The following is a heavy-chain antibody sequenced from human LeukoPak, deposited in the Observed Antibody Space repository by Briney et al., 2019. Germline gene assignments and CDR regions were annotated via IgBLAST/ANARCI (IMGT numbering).Heavy chain of an antibody. CDR1: GGSISSSSYY. Sequence: SETLSLTCTVSGGSISSSSYYWGWIRQPPGKGLEWIGSIYYSGSTYYNPSLKSRVTISVDTSKNQFSLKLSSVTAADTAVYYCARDRLHWNDGLDYWGQGTLVTVSS. V-gene: IGHV4-39*07. J-gene: IGHJ4*02. D-gene: IGHD1-1*01. CDR3: ARDRLHWNDGLDY. CDR2: IYYSGST.